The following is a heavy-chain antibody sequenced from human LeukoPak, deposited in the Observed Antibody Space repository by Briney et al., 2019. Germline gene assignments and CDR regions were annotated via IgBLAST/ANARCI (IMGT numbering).Heavy chain of an antibody. CDR1: GFTFSSYG. J-gene: IGHJ4*02. Sequence: GSLRLSCAASGFTFSSYGMHWVRQAPGKGLEWVAVIWYDGSNKYYADSVKGRFTISRDNSKNTLYLQMNSLRAEDTAVYYCARDSAIFRGYFDYWGQGTLVTVSS. D-gene: IGHD3-9*01. V-gene: IGHV3-33*01. CDR2: IWYDGSNK. CDR3: ARDSAIFRGYFDY.